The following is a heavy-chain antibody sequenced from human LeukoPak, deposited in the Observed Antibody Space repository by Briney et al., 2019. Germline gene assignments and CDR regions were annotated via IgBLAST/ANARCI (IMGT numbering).Heavy chain of an antibody. CDR3: ARLMGGVTTYDL. Sequence: GGSLRLSCAASGFIFNNYWRSWVRQAPGKGLEWVASIRPDGSGDFHMDSVKGRFTISRDNAEKSLSLQMNSLRAEDTAIYYCARLMGGVTTYDLWGQGTLVTVSS. CDR1: GFIFNNYW. CDR2: IRPDGSGD. J-gene: IGHJ5*02. D-gene: IGHD4-11*01. V-gene: IGHV3-7*01.